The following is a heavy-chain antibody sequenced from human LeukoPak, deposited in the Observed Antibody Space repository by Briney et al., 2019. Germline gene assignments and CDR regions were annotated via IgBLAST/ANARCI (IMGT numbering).Heavy chain of an antibody. V-gene: IGHV3-64*01. CDR1: GFTFITYP. J-gene: IGHJ4*02. Sequence: GGSLRLSCAASGFTFITYPMHWVRQPPGKGLEYVSAISGNGDTTWYGNSARGRFTISRDNAKNSLYLQMNSLGAEDTAVYYCTSVLRFLEWSPPVDYWGQGTLVTVSS. D-gene: IGHD3-3*01. CDR3: TSVLRFLEWSPPVDY. CDR2: ISGNGDTT.